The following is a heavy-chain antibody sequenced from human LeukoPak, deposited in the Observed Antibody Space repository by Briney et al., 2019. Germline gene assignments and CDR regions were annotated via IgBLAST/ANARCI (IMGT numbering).Heavy chain of an antibody. D-gene: IGHD6-25*01. CDR2: IDTAGDT. J-gene: IGHJ3*02. V-gene: IGHV3-13*01. CDR1: EFTFSSYD. CDR3: ARVLTVRSGGYDAFDI. Sequence: PGGSLRLSCAASEFTFSSYDMHWVRQATGKGLEWVSGIDTAGDTYYPGSVKGRFTISRENAKNSLYLQMNSLRAGDTAVYYCARVLTVRSGGYDAFDIWGQGTMVIVSS.